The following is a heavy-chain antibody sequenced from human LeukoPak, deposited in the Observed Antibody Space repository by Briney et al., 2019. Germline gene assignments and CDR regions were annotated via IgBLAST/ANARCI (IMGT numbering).Heavy chain of an antibody. Sequence: SQTLSLTCAVSGGSISSGGYSWSWIRQPPGKGLEWIGYIYHSGSTYYNPSLKSRVTISVDRSKNQFSLKLSSVTAADPAVYYCARSSRAAEFDYWGQGTLVTVSS. J-gene: IGHJ4*02. CDR2: IYHSGST. D-gene: IGHD2-15*01. CDR1: GGSISSGGYS. V-gene: IGHV4-30-2*01. CDR3: ARSSRAAEFDY.